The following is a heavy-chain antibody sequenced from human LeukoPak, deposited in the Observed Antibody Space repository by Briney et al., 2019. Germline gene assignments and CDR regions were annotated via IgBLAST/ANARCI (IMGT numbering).Heavy chain of an antibody. D-gene: IGHD3-10*01. CDR1: GYTLTDLS. CDR3: AGDFGVGVI. J-gene: IGHJ3*02. Sequence: ASVKVSCKVSGYTLTDLSMKWVRQAPGKGLEWMGGFHAKNGGAIYAQKFQGRVIMTEDTSTDTAYMELNSLTSDDTAVYYCAGDFGVGVIWGQGTTVSVSS. CDR2: FHAKNGGA. V-gene: IGHV1-24*01.